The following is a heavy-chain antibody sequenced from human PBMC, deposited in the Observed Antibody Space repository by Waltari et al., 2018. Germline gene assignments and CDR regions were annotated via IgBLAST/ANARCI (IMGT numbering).Heavy chain of an antibody. CDR3: ARGYGSGSYYNLLGY. Sequence: QVQLVQSGAEVKKPGASVQVSCKASGYTFTSYAIHWVRQAPGQRLEWMGWINAGNGNTKYSQEFQGRVTITRDTSASTAYMELSSLRSEDMAVYYCARGYGSGSYYNLLGYWGQGTLVTVSS. CDR1: GYTFTSYA. D-gene: IGHD3-10*01. V-gene: IGHV1-3*03. J-gene: IGHJ4*02. CDR2: INAGNGNT.